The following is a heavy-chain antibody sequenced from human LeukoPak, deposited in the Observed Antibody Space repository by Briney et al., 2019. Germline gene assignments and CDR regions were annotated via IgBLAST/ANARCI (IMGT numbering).Heavy chain of an antibody. V-gene: IGHV4-61*01. Sequence: SETLSLTCSVSGGSVNSGNYYWSWIRQPPGKGLEWIGYIYYSGSTTYNPSLKSRVTIAVDTSMNQFSLELNSVTAEDTAVYYRARTSYASGTNFDYWGQGTLVTVSS. CDR3: ARTSYASGTNFDY. CDR1: GGSVNSGNYY. J-gene: IGHJ4*02. CDR2: IYYSGST. D-gene: IGHD3-10*01.